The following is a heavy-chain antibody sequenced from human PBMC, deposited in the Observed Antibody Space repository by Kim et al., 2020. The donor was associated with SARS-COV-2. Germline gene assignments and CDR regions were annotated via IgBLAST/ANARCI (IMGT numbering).Heavy chain of an antibody. J-gene: IGHJ2*01. CDR3: ARVALDCTNGVCYIEGLWYFDP. D-gene: IGHD2-8*01. CDR1: GFTFSSYE. V-gene: IGHV3-48*03. CDR2: ISSSGSTI. Sequence: GGSLRLSCAASGFTFSSYEMNWVRQAPGKGLEWVSYISSSGSTIYYADSVKGRFTISRDNAKNSLYLQMNSLRAEDTAVYYCARVALDCTNGVCYIEGLWYFDPWGRGTLVAVSS.